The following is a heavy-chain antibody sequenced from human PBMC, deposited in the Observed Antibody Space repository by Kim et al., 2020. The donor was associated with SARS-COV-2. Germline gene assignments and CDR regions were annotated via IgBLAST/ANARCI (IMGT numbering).Heavy chain of an antibody. CDR3: ARVRDIVVVPAALGY. J-gene: IGHJ4*02. Sequence: SETLSLTCSVYGGSFSGYYWSWIRQPPGKGLEWIGEINHSGSTNYNPSLKSRVTISVDTSKNQFSLKLSSVTAADTAVYYCARVRDIVVVPAALGYWCQG. D-gene: IGHD2-2*01. V-gene: IGHV4-34*01. CDR1: GGSFSGYY. CDR2: INHSGST.